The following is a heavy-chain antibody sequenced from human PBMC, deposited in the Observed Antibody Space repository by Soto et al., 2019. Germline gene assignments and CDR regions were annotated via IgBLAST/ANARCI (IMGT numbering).Heavy chain of an antibody. J-gene: IGHJ3*02. Sequence: ASVKVSCKASGFTFTSSAVQWVRQARGQRLEWIGWIVVGSGNTNYAQKFQERVTITRDMSTSTAYMELSSLRSEDTAVYYCAADGKRYDFWSGPDAFDIWGQGTMVTVSS. D-gene: IGHD3-3*01. V-gene: IGHV1-58*01. CDR3: AADGKRYDFWSGPDAFDI. CDR2: IVVGSGNT. CDR1: GFTFTSSA.